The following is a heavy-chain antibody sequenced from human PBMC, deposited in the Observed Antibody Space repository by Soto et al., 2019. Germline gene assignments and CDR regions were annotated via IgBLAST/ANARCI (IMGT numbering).Heavy chain of an antibody. J-gene: IGHJ6*02. CDR1: GGTFSSYA. CDR2: IIPIFGTA. V-gene: IGHV1-69*12. CDR3: ATDDGEIVLVPAAPYYGMDV. D-gene: IGHD2-2*01. Sequence: QVQLVQSGAEVKKPGSSVKVSCKASGGTFSSYAISWVRQAPGQGLEWMGGIIPIFGTANYAQKFQGRVTITADESTSTAYMELSNLRSEDTAVYYCATDDGEIVLVPAAPYYGMDVWGQGTTVTVSS.